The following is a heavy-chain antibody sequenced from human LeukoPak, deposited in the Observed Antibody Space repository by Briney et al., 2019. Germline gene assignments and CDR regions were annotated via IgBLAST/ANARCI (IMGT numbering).Heavy chain of an antibody. CDR3: AKEKAIVGAMGSFDY. D-gene: IGHD1-26*01. J-gene: IGHJ4*02. V-gene: IGHV3-9*01. CDR1: RFTFDDYA. CDR2: ISWNSGSI. Sequence: GRSLRLSCAASRFTFDDYAMHWVRQAPGKGLEWVSGISWNSGSIGYADSVKGRFTISRDNAKNSLYLQMNSLRAEDTALYYCAKEKAIVGAMGSFDYWGQGTLVTVSS.